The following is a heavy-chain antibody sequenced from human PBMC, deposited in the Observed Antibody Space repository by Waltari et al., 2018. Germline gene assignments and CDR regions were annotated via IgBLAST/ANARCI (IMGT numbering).Heavy chain of an antibody. CDR2: INAGNGNT. CDR3: ARGEQQLVLYYYGMDV. Sequence: QVQLVQSGAEVQKPGASVKVSCKASGYTFTSYAMHWVRQAPGQRLEWMGWINAGNGNTKYSQKFQGRVTITRDTSASTAYMELSSLRSEDTAVYYCARGEQQLVLYYYGMDVWGQGTTVTVSS. CDR1: GYTFTSYA. V-gene: IGHV1-3*01. J-gene: IGHJ6*02. D-gene: IGHD6-13*01.